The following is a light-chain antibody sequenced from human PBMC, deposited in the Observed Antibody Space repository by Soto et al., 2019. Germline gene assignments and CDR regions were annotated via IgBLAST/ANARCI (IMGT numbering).Light chain of an antibody. J-gene: IGLJ2*01. CDR1: SPNIGARYD. Sequence: QSVLTQPPSVSGAPGQRVTISCTGSSPNIGARYDVHWYQQVPGTAPKILIYGNNIRPSGVPDRFSGSKSGSSASLAITGLRAEDEADYYCQSYDSSLAVVFGGGTKLTVL. CDR3: QSYDSSLAVV. CDR2: GNN. V-gene: IGLV1-40*01.